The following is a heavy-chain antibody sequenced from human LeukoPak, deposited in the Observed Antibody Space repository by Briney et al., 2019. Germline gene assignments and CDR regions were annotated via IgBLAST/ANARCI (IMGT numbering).Heavy chain of an antibody. CDR2: ISSDGSDT. CDR1: GFTFSSYW. D-gene: IGHD6-13*01. V-gene: IGHV3-74*01. J-gene: IGHJ4*02. CDR3: ARGSYSLGGFDY. Sequence: PGGSLRLSCAASGFTFSSYWMHWVRQAPGKGLVWVSRISSDGSDTNYADSVKGRFTISRDNAKNTQYLPMNSLRAEDTAVYYCARGSYSLGGFDYWGQGTLVTVSS.